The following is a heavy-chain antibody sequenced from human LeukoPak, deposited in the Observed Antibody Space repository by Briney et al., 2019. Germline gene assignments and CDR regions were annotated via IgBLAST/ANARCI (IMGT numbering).Heavy chain of an antibody. V-gene: IGHV3-11*01. CDR3: AKNLYYDILTGLGDFDY. D-gene: IGHD3-9*01. Sequence: PGRSLRLSCAASGFTFSDYYMSWIRQAPGKGLEWVSYISSSGSTIYYADSVKGRFTISRDNSKNTLYLQMNSLRAEDTAVYYCAKNLYYDILTGLGDFDYWGQGTLVTVSS. CDR2: ISSSGSTI. J-gene: IGHJ4*02. CDR1: GFTFSDYY.